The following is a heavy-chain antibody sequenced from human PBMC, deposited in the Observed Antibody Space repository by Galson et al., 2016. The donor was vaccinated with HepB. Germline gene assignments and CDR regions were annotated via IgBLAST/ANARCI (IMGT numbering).Heavy chain of an antibody. Sequence: SLRLSCAASGFTFSSYEMNWVRQAPGKGLEWVSYIGSSGSTIYYADSVKGRFTISRDNAKNSLFLQMNSLRAEDTAVYYCARPFGSFDPHFDYWGQGTLVTVSS. J-gene: IGHJ4*02. CDR3: ARPFGSFDPHFDY. CDR1: GFTFSSYE. CDR2: IGSSGSTI. V-gene: IGHV3-48*03. D-gene: IGHD1-26*01.